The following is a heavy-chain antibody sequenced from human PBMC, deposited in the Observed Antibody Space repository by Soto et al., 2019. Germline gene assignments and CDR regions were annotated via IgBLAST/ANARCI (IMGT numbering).Heavy chain of an antibody. D-gene: IGHD2-15*01. V-gene: IGHV3-23*01. CDR1: GFTFSTYA. CDR2: ISGSGGNST. J-gene: IGHJ4*02. CDR3: AKGGGSCCFDC. Sequence: EVQLLESGGGLVQPGGSLRLSCAASGFTFSTYAMCWVRQAPGKGLEWVSAISGSGGNSTFYGDSVKGRFTISRDNSKNTLYLEMSSLGAEDTAVYYCAKGGGSCCFDCWGQGTLVTVSS.